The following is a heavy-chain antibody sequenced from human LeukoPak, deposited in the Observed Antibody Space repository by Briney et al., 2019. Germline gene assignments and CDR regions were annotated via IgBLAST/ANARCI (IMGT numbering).Heavy chain of an antibody. CDR2: ISSSGTTI. CDR1: GFTFSDYY. CDR3: ARDYRSTFDY. D-gene: IGHD1-26*01. V-gene: IGHV3-11*01. Sequence: PGGSLRLSCAASGFTFSDYYMSWIRQAPGKGLEWVSYISSSGTTISYTDSVKGRFTIPRDNAKNSLYLQMNSLRAEDTAVYYCARDYRSTFDYWGQGTLVTVSS. J-gene: IGHJ4*02.